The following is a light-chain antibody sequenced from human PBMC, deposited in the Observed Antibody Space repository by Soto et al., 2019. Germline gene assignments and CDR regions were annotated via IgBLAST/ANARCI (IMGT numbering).Light chain of an antibody. CDR2: EVS. CDR3: GGWDDSLSGPV. Sequence: QSALTQPASVSGTPGQSITISCTGSNSDVGIYDFVSWYQHHPGRAPKLIVSEVSHRPSGVSNRFSGSKSGTSASLAISGLRSEDEADYYCGGWDDSLSGPVFGGGTKLTVL. J-gene: IGLJ2*01. V-gene: IGLV2-14*01. CDR1: NSDVGIYDF.